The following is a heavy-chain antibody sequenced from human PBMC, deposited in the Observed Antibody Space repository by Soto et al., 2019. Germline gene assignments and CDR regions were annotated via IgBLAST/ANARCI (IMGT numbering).Heavy chain of an antibody. D-gene: IGHD2-2*01. V-gene: IGHV1-69*02. CDR3: ASHPLGYCSSTSCSPHLN. CDR1: GGTFSSYT. Sequence: QVQLVQSGAEVKKPGSSVKVSCKASGGTFSSYTISWVRQAPGQGLEWMGRIIPILGIANYAQKFQGRVTMTADKSTSTAYMELSSLRSEDTAVYYCASHPLGYCSSTSCSPHLNWGQGTLVTVSS. CDR2: IIPILGIA. J-gene: IGHJ4*02.